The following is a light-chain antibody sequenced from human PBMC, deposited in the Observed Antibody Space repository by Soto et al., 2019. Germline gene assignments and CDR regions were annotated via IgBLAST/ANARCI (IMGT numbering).Light chain of an antibody. CDR3: QHYVTSLTT. CDR2: GAS. Sequence: EVMLTQSPGTLSLSPGERATLSCRASQSVSSSYLAWYQQKPGQAPRLLIFGASIRVTGIPDRFIGSGSGTDFTLTISRLEPEDFAVYYCQHYVTSLTTFGQGTKVDI. J-gene: IGKJ1*01. CDR1: QSVSSSY. V-gene: IGKV3-20*01.